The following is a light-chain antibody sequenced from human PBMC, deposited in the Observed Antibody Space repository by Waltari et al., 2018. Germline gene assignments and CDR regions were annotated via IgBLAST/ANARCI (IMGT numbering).Light chain of an antibody. CDR3: QQSHSSPRT. CDR2: STS. CDR1: QSIDTY. J-gene: IGKJ1*01. V-gene: IGKV1-39*01. Sequence: DIQMTQSPSSLSASVGDRVTITCRASQSIDTYLNWYQQKPGKAPKVLIYSTSNLQSGVPSRFSGSGFVTDFSLTISGLQLEDFATYYCQQSHSSPRTFGQGTKVEIK.